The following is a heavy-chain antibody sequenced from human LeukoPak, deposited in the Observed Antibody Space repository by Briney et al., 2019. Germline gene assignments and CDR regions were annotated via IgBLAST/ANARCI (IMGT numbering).Heavy chain of an antibody. CDR3: ARDRPLNSVYEPGDY. V-gene: IGHV1-69*04. Sequence: GASVKVSCKASGGTFSSYAISWVRQAPGQGLEWMGRIIPMLDITNYAQKFQGRVTITADNSTSTAYMELSSLRSEDTAVYYCARDRPLNSVYEPGDYWGQGTLVIVSS. CDR2: IIPMLDIT. CDR1: GGTFSSYA. J-gene: IGHJ4*02. D-gene: IGHD5/OR15-5a*01.